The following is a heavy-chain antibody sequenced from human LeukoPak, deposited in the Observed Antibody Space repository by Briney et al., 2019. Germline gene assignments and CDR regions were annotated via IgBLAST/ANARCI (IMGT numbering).Heavy chain of an antibody. V-gene: IGHV3-11*01. D-gene: IGHD1-26*01. Sequence: PGGSLRLSCAVSGFSVSGYWMTWVRQAPGKGLEWVSYISSSGSTIYYADSVKGRFTISRDNAKNSLYLQMNSLRAEDTAVYYCARDRMTGIVYGMDVWGQGTTVTVSS. J-gene: IGHJ6*02. CDR3: ARDRMTGIVYGMDV. CDR1: GFSVSGYW. CDR2: ISSSGSTI.